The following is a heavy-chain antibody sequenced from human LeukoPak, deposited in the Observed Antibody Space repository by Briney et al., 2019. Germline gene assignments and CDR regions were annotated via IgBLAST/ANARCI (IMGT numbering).Heavy chain of an antibody. J-gene: IGHJ3*02. CDR2: MSYDGSNK. D-gene: IGHD2/OR15-2a*01. CDR3: AKDLDYFTQYAFDI. CDR1: GFTFSDYG. V-gene: IGHV3-30*18. Sequence: QPGRSLRLSCAASGFTFSDYGLHWVRQAPGKGLEWVAVMSYDGSNKYYAGSVRGRFTISRDNSKNTLYLQMNSLRAEDTAVYYCAKDLDYFTQYAFDIWGQGTMVTVSS.